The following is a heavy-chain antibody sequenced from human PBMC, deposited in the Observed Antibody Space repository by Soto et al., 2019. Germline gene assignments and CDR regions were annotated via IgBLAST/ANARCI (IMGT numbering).Heavy chain of an antibody. CDR3: ARGLLLCFRELSRRGGDYYYMDV. Sequence: QVQLQQWGAGLLKPSETLSLTCAVYGGSFSGYYWSWICQTLGKGLEWIGEINDSGSTNYNPSLKSRVTILVDTPKNQFSLKLSYGASANTAVYYCARGLLLCFRELSRRGGDYYYMDVWGKGTTVTVSS. V-gene: IGHV4-34*01. J-gene: IGHJ6*03. D-gene: IGHD3-10*01. CDR1: GGSFSGYY. CDR2: INDSGST.